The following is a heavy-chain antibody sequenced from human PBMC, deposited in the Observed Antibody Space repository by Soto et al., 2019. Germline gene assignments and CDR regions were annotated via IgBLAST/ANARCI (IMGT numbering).Heavy chain of an antibody. CDR3: AKRASGSYFDY. V-gene: IGHV3-23*01. D-gene: IGHD3-10*01. J-gene: IGHJ4*02. CDR2: ISGSGGST. CDR1: GFTFSNAW. Sequence: SGFTFSNAWMNWVRQAPGKGLEWVSGISGSGGSTYYADSVKGRFTISRDNSKNTLYLQMNSLRAEDTAVYYCAKRASGSYFDYWSQGTLVTVSS.